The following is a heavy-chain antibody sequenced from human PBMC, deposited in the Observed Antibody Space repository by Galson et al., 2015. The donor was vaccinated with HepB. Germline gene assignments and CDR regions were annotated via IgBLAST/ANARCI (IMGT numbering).Heavy chain of an antibody. CDR1: GFTFSNAW. CDR2: IKSKTDGGTT. Sequence: SLRLSCAASGFTFSNAWMSWVRQAPGKGLEWVGRIKSKTDGGTTDYAAPVKGRFTISRDDSKNTLYLQMNSLKTEDTAVYYCTTDLYDFWSGFGYWGQGTLVTVSS. D-gene: IGHD3-3*01. J-gene: IGHJ4*02. CDR3: TTDLYDFWSGFGY. V-gene: IGHV3-15*01.